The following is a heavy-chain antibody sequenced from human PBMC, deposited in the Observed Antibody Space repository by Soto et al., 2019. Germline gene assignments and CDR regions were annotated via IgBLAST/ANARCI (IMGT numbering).Heavy chain of an antibody. CDR3: ARFPRRSITMVRGHYYYYGMDV. Sequence: SETLSLTCTVSGGSISSSSYYWGWIRQPPGKGLEWIGSIYYSGSTYYNPSLKSRVTISVDTSKNQFSLKLSSVTAADTAVYYCARFPRRSITMVRGHYYYYGMDVWGQGTTVTVSS. CDR1: GGSISSSSYY. CDR2: IYYSGST. J-gene: IGHJ6*02. D-gene: IGHD3-10*01. V-gene: IGHV4-39*01.